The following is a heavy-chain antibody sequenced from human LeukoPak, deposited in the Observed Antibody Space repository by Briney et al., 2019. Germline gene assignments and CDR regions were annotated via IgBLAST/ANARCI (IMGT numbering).Heavy chain of an antibody. D-gene: IGHD3-16*02. CDR3: GKAEGSDPRDAFDI. J-gene: IGHJ3*02. V-gene: IGHV3-23*01. CDR2: ISGSGTGT. CDR1: GFTFSTYA. Sequence: PGGSLRLSCAASGFTFSTYAMSWVRQAPGKGLEWVSLISGSGTGTYYADSVKGRFTISRDNSKDTLYLQMNSVRAEDTAVYYCGKAEGSDPRDAFDIWGQGTKVSVSS.